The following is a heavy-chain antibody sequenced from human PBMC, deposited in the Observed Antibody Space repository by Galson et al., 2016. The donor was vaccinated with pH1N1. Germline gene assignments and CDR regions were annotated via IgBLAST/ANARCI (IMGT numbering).Heavy chain of an antibody. CDR1: GFTFDDYA. Sequence: SLRLSCAASGFTFDDYAMQWVRQAPGKGLEWVAGISWNSGSIAYAGSVKGRFTLSKDNAKNSLYLQMNSLRAEDTALYYCAKDNDYYGAGPLDYWGQGTLVTVSS. CDR2: ISWNSGSI. D-gene: IGHD4/OR15-4a*01. CDR3: AKDNDYYGAGPLDY. J-gene: IGHJ4*02. V-gene: IGHV3-9*01.